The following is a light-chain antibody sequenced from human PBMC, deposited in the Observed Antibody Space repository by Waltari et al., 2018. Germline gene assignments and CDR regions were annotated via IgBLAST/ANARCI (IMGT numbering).Light chain of an antibody. V-gene: IGLV2-14*02. CDR2: DGT. Sequence: YPQPPAKAPKLLIFDGTKRPSVVSNRFSRSTSGYTASLTIAALQSEHEADYYCCSYTPTDTYVFGSGTKVTVL. J-gene: IGLJ1*01. CDR3: CSYTPTDTYV.